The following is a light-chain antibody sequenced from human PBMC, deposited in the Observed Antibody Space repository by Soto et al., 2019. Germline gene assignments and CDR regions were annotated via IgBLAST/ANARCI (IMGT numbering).Light chain of an antibody. V-gene: IGKV3-20*01. J-gene: IGKJ1*01. Sequence: EIVLMQSPGTLSLSPGERATLSCRASQSVSSNYLAWYQQKPGQAPRLLIYTASGRATGIPDRFSGSGSGTDFTLTISRVEPEDVAVYYCQQYGTSPWTFGQGTKVEIK. CDR2: TAS. CDR1: QSVSSNY. CDR3: QQYGTSPWT.